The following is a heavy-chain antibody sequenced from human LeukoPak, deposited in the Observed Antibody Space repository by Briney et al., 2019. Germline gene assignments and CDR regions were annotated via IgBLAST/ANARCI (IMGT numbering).Heavy chain of an antibody. J-gene: IGHJ4*02. CDR1: GFTFSSYG. CDR3: AKDRDIVVVPEALGY. V-gene: IGHV3-33*06. Sequence: GRSLRLSCAASGFTFSSYGMHWVRQAPGKGLEWVAVIWYGGSNKYYADSVKGRFTISRDNSKNTLYLQMNSLRVEDTAVYYCAKDRDIVVVPEALGYWGPGTLVTVSS. CDR2: IWYGGSNK. D-gene: IGHD2-2*01.